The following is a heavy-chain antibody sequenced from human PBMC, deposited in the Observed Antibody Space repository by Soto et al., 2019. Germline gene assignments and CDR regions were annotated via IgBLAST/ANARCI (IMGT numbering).Heavy chain of an antibody. CDR1: GFDFSTYW. V-gene: IGHV3-74*03. Sequence: EVQLVESGEALVQPGGSLRLSCAASGFDFSTYWMHWVRQAPGKGLVWVSRISGGGGTTYADSVEGRFTISRDNAKQILYLQMNSLTEEDTAMYYCMRASGVAGTREYVWGQGTLVPVSS. D-gene: IGHD6-19*01. CDR2: ISGGGGT. CDR3: MRASGVAGTREYV. J-gene: IGHJ4*02.